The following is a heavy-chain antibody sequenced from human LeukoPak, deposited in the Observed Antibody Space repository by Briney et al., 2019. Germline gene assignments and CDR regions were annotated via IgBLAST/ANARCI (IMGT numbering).Heavy chain of an antibody. Sequence: PGGSLRLSCAASGFTFSSYNMNWVRQAPGKGLEWVSSISGSSSFTYYAESVKGRFTISRDNAKNSLYLQMNSLRAEDTALYYCARDSEAYYDILTGYYGGNWFDPWGQGTLVTVSS. CDR1: GFTFSSYN. J-gene: IGHJ5*02. D-gene: IGHD3-9*01. CDR3: ARDSEAYYDILTGYYGGNWFDP. CDR2: ISGSSSFT. V-gene: IGHV3-21*01.